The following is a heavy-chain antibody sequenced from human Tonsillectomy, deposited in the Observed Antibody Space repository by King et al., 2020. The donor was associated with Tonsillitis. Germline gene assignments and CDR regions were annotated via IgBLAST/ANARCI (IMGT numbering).Heavy chain of an antibody. Sequence: VQLVESGGGLVQPGGSLRLSCAASGFTFSRYAMSWVRQAPGKGLEWVSVIRGSGGSTNYADSVKGRFTISRDNSKNTLYLQMNSLIAEDTAVYYCANLGQWLEEYYYYGMDVWGQGTTVTVS. V-gene: IGHV3-23*04. D-gene: IGHD6-19*01. CDR1: GFTFSRYA. CDR2: IRGSGGST. J-gene: IGHJ6*02. CDR3: ANLGQWLEEYYYYGMDV.